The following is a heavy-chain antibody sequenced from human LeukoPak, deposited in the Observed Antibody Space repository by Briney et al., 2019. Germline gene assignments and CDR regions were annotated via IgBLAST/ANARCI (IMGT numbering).Heavy chain of an antibody. Sequence: PSETLSLTCTVSGGSISSHYWSWIRQPPGKGLEWIGYIYYSGSTNYNPSLKSRVTISVDTSKNQFSLKLSSVTAADTAVYYCVKEGFWGRGTLVTVSS. CDR3: VKEGF. CDR1: GGSISSHY. CDR2: IYYSGST. J-gene: IGHJ4*02. V-gene: IGHV4-59*11.